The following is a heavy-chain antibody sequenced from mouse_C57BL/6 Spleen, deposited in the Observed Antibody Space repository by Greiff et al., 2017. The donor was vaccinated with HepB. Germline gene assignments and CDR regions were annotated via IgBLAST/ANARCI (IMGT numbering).Heavy chain of an antibody. CDR2: ISSGGSST. D-gene: IGHD1-1*01. Sequence: EVKVVESGGDLVKPGGSLKLSCAASGFTFSSSGMSWVRQTPDQRLEWVATISSGGSSTYYPDSVKGRFTISRDNAKNTLYLQRSSLKSEDTAMYYCARHDPHYYGSSYFDYWGQGTTLTVSS. CDR1: GFTFSSSG. J-gene: IGHJ2*01. CDR3: ARHDPHYYGSSYFDY. V-gene: IGHV5-6*01.